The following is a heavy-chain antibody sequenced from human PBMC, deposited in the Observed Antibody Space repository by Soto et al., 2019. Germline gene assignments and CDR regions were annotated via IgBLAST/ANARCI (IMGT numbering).Heavy chain of an antibody. CDR2: ISSSSSYI. CDR3: ARIDIWGSLPMDV. J-gene: IGHJ6*03. Sequence: GGSPRISCAASGFTFCSYSMNWVRQAPGKGLEWVSSISSSSSYIYYADSVKGRFTISRDNAKNSLYLQMNSLRAEDTAVYYCARIDIWGSLPMDVWGKGTTVTVSS. D-gene: IGHD3-16*01. V-gene: IGHV3-21*01. CDR1: GFTFCSYS.